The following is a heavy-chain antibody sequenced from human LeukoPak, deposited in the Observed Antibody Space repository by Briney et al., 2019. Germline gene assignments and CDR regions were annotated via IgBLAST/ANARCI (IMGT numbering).Heavy chain of an antibody. J-gene: IGHJ6*04. CDR2: ISSSGSTI. CDR1: GFTFSSYE. CDR3: ARDRQYYYGSGSAYGMDV. D-gene: IGHD3-10*01. Sequence: GGSLRLSCAASGFTFSSYEMNWVRQAPGKGLEWVSYISSSGSTIYYADSVKGRFTISRDNAKNSLYLRMNSLRAEDTAVYYCARDRQYYYGSGSAYGMDVWGKGTTVTVSS. V-gene: IGHV3-48*03.